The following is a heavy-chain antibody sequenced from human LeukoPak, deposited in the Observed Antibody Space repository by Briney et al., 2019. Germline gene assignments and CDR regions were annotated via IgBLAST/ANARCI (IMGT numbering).Heavy chain of an antibody. V-gene: IGHV4-59*08. D-gene: IGHD3-16*02. J-gene: IGHJ2*01. Sequence: SETLPLTCTVSGGSISSYYWSWIRQPPGKGLEWIGYIYYSGSTYYNPSLKSRVTISVDTSKNQFSLKLSSVTAADTAVYYCARGEEYDYVWGSYRYKDWYFDLWGRGTLVTVSS. CDR3: ARGEEYDYVWGSYRYKDWYFDL. CDR2: IYYSGST. CDR1: GGSISSYY.